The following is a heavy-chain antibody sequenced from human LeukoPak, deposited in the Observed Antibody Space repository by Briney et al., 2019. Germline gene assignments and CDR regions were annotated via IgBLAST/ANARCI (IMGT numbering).Heavy chain of an antibody. J-gene: IGHJ6*02. D-gene: IGHD2-2*01. V-gene: IGHV3-30*18. CDR1: GFTFGDYG. Sequence: GGSLRLSCAASGFTFGDYGMYWVRQAPGKGLECVALISYDGRDSDYIDSVKGRFTISRDNSRNNLYLQMDSLRAEDTATYYCAKREHCSSPSCFAALYYSYYYGMNAWGQGTTVTVSS. CDR2: ISYDGRDS. CDR3: AKREHCSSPSCFAALYYSYYYGMNA.